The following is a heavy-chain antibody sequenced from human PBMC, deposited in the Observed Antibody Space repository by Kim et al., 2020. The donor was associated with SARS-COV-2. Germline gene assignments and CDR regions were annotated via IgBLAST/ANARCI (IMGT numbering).Heavy chain of an antibody. Sequence: SETLSLTCAVYDGSFNGYYYTWIRQPPGKGLEWIGEITHSGTTNFNPSLKSRVTMSVDTSENQFSLSLTSVTAADTAVYYCARGLYIAVAGFDSWGQGSL. CDR3: ARGLYIAVAGFDS. D-gene: IGHD6-19*01. CDR2: ITHSGTT. J-gene: IGHJ4*02. CDR1: DGSFNGYY. V-gene: IGHV4-34*01.